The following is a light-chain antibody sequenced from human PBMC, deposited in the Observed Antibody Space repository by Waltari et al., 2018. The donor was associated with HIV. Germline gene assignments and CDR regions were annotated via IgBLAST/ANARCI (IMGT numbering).Light chain of an antibody. CDR2: KAS. Sequence: GDRVTITCRASQSIMQWLAWYQQQPGKAPKLLIYKASVLESGVPSRFSGSGSGTDFTLTISSLQPVDSATYYCQQYNRTPWAFGQGTKVEIK. J-gene: IGKJ1*01. CDR3: QQYNRTPWA. CDR1: QSIMQW. V-gene: IGKV1-5*03.